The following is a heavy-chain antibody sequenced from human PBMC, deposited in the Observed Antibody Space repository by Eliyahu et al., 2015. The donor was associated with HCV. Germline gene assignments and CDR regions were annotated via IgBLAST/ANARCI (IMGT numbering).Heavy chain of an antibody. V-gene: IGHV3-30*01. CDR3: ARVRVVVPAEFDY. CDR2: ISYDGSNK. Sequence: QVQLVESGGGVVQPGRSLRLSCAASGFTFSSYAMHWVRQAPGKGLEWVAVISYDGSNKYYADSVKGRFTISRDNSKNTLYLQMNSLRAEDTAVYYCARVRVVVPAEFDYWGQGTLVTVSS. CDR1: GFTFSSYA. D-gene: IGHD2-2*01. J-gene: IGHJ4*02.